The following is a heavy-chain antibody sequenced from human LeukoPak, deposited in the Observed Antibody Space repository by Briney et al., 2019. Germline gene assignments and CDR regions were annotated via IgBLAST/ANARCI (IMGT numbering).Heavy chain of an antibody. Sequence: GGSLRLSCAASGFTFSTYAMSWVRQAPGKGLERVSGISGSGGSTYYADSVKGRFTISRDNSKNTLYLQMSSLTIEDTAVYYCAKEPGEGGSAFDYWGQGTLVTVSS. CDR2: ISGSGGST. CDR1: GFTFSTYA. V-gene: IGHV3-23*01. CDR3: AKEPGEGGSAFDY. D-gene: IGHD3-16*01. J-gene: IGHJ4*02.